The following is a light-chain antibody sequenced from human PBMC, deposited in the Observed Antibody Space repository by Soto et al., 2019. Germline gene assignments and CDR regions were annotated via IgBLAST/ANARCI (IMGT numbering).Light chain of an antibody. CDR1: QGFSSY. V-gene: IGKV3-11*01. CDR2: DAS. Sequence: EIVLTQSPATLSLSPGERATLSCRASQGFSSYLAWYQQKPGQAPRLLIYDASNRATGSPARFSGSGSGTDFTLTISSLEPEDFAVYYCQQRSNWPPITFGQGTRLEIK. CDR3: QQRSNWPPIT. J-gene: IGKJ5*01.